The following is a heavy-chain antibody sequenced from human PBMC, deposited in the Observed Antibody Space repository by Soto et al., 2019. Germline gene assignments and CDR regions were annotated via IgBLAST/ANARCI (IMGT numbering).Heavy chain of an antibody. CDR3: ARVDSSGWLSFRYNWFDP. CDR1: GGSISSSNW. D-gene: IGHD6-19*01. Sequence: ASETLSLTCAVSGGSISSSNWWSWVRQPPGKGLEWIGEIYHSGSTNYNPSLKSRVTISVDKSKNQFSLKLSSVTAADTAVYYCARVDSSGWLSFRYNWFDPWGQGALVTVSS. J-gene: IGHJ5*02. V-gene: IGHV4-4*02. CDR2: IYHSGST.